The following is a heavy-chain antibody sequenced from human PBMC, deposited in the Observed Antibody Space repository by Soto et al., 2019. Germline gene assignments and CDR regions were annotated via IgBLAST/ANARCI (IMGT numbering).Heavy chain of an antibody. V-gene: IGHV1-58*01. Sequence: SVKVSCKASGFTFTSSAVQWVRQARGQRLEWIGWIVVGSGNTNYAQKFQERVTITRDMSTSTAYMELSSLRSEDTAVYYCATNNQYCSGGICSSKSRYYSMDVWGKGTTVAVSS. D-gene: IGHD2-15*01. CDR3: ATNNQYCSGGICSSKSRYYSMDV. CDR2: IVVGSGNT. J-gene: IGHJ6*03. CDR1: GFTFTSSA.